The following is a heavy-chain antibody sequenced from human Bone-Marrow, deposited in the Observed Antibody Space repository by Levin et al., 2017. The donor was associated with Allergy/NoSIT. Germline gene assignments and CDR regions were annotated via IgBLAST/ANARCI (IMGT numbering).Heavy chain of an antibody. CDR3: ARDGSFNYYGMDV. V-gene: IGHV4-4*02. J-gene: IGHJ6*02. Sequence: SVFLFFIFFFSFFSLLLPPLWSWVRQPPGKELAWIGEISHSGSTNYNPSLKSRIILSFAHSKNQFSLKLKSVTAADTAVYYCARDGSFNYYGMDVWGQGTTVTVS. CDR1: FFSLLLPPL. D-gene: IGHD1-26*01. CDR2: ISHSGST.